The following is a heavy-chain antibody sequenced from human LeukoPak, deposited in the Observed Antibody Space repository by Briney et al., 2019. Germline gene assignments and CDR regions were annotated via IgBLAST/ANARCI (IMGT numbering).Heavy chain of an antibody. CDR1: GGTFTDSA. D-gene: IGHD7-27*01. CDR2: IVPSIGAT. Sequence: SVKVSCKASGGTFTDSAFGWVRQAPGQRPEWMGRIVPSIGATNYAERFKDRVTLTAGTSTTTVHLEVSSLRSEDTAMYHCVRVVSESGARYFDVWGRGTLVTVSS. J-gene: IGHJ2*01. V-gene: IGHV1-69*04. CDR3: VRVVSESGARYFDV.